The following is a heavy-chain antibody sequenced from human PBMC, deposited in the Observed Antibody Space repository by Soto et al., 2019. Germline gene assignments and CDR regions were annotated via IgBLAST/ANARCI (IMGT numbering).Heavy chain of an antibody. V-gene: IGHV3-53*01. D-gene: IGHD6-19*01. CDR3: ARDPGSIAVAGTI. J-gene: IGHJ4*02. CDR1: GFSVSSNY. Sequence: PGGSPRLSCAASGFSVSSNYMSWVRQAPGKGLEWVSVIYTGGSTHYADSVEGRFTISRDISKNTLYLQMNSLRAEDTAVYYCARDPGSIAVAGTIWGQGTLVTVSS. CDR2: IYTGGST.